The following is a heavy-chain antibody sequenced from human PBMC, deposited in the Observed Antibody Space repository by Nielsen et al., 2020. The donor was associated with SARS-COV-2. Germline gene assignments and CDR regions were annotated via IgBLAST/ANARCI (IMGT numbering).Heavy chain of an antibody. J-gene: IGHJ4*02. Sequence: ASVKVSCKASGYTFTRYAMNWVRQAPGQGLEWMGIINPSGGSTSYAQKFQGRVTMTRDTSTSTVYMELSSLRSEDTAVYYCARAGFLEWNPFDYWGQGTLVTVSS. CDR2: INPSGGST. CDR1: GYTFTRYA. CDR3: ARAGFLEWNPFDY. V-gene: IGHV1-46*01. D-gene: IGHD3-3*01.